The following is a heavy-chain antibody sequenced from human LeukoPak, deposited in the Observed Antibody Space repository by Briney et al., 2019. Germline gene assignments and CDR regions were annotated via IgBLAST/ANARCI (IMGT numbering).Heavy chain of an antibody. CDR2: FDPEDGEK. CDR1: GYTLNEYS. D-gene: IGHD3-22*01. V-gene: IGHV1-24*01. Sequence: ASVKVSCKISGYTLNEYSMHWVRQAPGKGLEWMGGFDPEDGEKIYAQRFRGRVILTEDTSTDTAYMELSSLRSEDTAIYYCATVEREYFDTSGYFDYWGQGTLVTVSS. J-gene: IGHJ4*02. CDR3: ATVEREYFDTSGYFDY.